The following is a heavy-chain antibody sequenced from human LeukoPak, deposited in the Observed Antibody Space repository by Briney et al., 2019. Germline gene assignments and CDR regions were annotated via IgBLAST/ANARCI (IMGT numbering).Heavy chain of an antibody. CDR2: IYYSGST. CDR3: ARVTSYLAFDI. CDR1: GGSISSYY. Sequence: SETLSLACTVSGGSISSYYWSWIRQPPGKGLEWIGYIYYSGSTNYNPSLKSRVTISVDTSKNQFSLKLSSVTAADTAVYYCARVTSYLAFDIWGQGTMVTVSS. J-gene: IGHJ3*02. V-gene: IGHV4-59*01. D-gene: IGHD3-16*02.